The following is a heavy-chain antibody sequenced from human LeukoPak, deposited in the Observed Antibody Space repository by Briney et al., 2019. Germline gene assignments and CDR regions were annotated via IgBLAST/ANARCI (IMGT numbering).Heavy chain of an antibody. D-gene: IGHD3-3*01. V-gene: IGHV4-39*01. CDR3: ARFNTIFGVAVDAFDI. Sequence: GSLRLSCAASGFVVSDNYISWVRQAPGKGLEWIGSIYYSGSTYYNPSLKSRVTISVDTSKNQFSPKLSSVTAADTAVYYCARFNTIFGVAVDAFDIWGQGTMVTVSS. CDR1: GFVVSDNYI. CDR2: IYYSGST. J-gene: IGHJ3*02.